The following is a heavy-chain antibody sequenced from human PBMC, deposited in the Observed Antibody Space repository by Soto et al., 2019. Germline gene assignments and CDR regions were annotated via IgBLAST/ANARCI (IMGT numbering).Heavy chain of an antibody. CDR1: GFTFSTYS. V-gene: IGHV3-48*02. D-gene: IGHD2-15*01. CDR3: ARDNGIAGSFDP. J-gene: IGHJ5*02. Sequence: EVRLVESGGGLVQRGGSLRLSCAASGFTFSTYSMNWARQAPGKGLEWIAYITSSSSTIFYADSVKGRFTISRDNAKNSLYLQMNSLRDEYTSVYYCARDNGIAGSFDPWGQGTLVTVSS. CDR2: ITSSSSTI.